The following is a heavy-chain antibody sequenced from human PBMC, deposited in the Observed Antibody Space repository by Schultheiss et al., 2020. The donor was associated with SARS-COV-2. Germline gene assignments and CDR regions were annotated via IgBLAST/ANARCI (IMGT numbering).Heavy chain of an antibody. CDR2: INPNSGGT. Sequence: ASVKVSCKASGYTFTGYYMHWVRQAPGQGLEWMGRINPNSGGTNYAQKFQGRVTMTRDTSTSTVYMELSSLRSEDTAVYCCARGGGYYYGMDVWGQGTTVTVSS. CDR3: ARGGGYYYGMDV. D-gene: IGHD3-16*01. CDR1: GYTFTGYY. J-gene: IGHJ6*02. V-gene: IGHV1-2*06.